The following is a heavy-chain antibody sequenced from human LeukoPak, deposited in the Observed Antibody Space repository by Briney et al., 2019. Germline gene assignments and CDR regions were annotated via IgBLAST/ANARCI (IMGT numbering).Heavy chain of an antibody. J-gene: IGHJ4*02. V-gene: IGHV3-30*18. CDR3: AKDRRDGSYYFDY. Sequence: GGSPRLSCAASGFTFSSYGMHWVRQAPGKGLEWVAVISYDGSNKYYADSVKGRFTISRDNSKNTLYLQMNSLRAEDTAVYYCAKDRRDGSYYFDYWGQGTLVTVSS. CDR2: ISYDGSNK. D-gene: IGHD5-24*01. CDR1: GFTFSSYG.